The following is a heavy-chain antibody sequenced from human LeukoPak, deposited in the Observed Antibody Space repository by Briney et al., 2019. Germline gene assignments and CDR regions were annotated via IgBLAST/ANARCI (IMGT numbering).Heavy chain of an antibody. CDR3: XKDCSXGYXFDY. CDR1: GFTFSSYA. V-gene: IGHV3-23*01. D-gene: IGHD2-15*01. J-gene: IGHJ4*02. CDR2: ISGSGGST. Sequence: GGSLRLSCAASGFTFSSYAMSWVRQAPGKGLEWVSAISGSGGSTYYADSVKGRFTISRDNSKNTLYLQMNSLRAEDTAVYYCXKDCSXGYXFDYWGQGTLVTVS.